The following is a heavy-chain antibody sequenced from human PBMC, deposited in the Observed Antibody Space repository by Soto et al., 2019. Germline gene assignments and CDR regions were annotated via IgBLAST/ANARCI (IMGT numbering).Heavy chain of an antibody. D-gene: IGHD3-3*01. Sequence: GGSLRLSCAASGFTFSGSAMHWVRQASGKGLEWVGRIRSKANSYATAYAASVKGRFTISRDDSKNTAYLQMNSLKTEDTAVYYCTSHPDYDFWSGYYTYFDYWGQGTLVTVSS. CDR2: IRSKANSYAT. V-gene: IGHV3-73*01. CDR1: GFTFSGSA. J-gene: IGHJ4*02. CDR3: TSHPDYDFWSGYYTYFDY.